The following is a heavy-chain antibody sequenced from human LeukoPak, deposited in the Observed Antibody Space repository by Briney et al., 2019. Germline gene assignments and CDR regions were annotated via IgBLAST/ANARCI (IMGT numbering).Heavy chain of an antibody. CDR3: ARVSNP. CDR1: GFTFSTYS. J-gene: IGHJ5*02. V-gene: IGHV3-21*04. Sequence: TGGSLRLSCAASGFTFSTYSMNWVRQAPGKGLEWVSSISSSGSYIYYADSVKGRFTISRDNARNSLFLQMNSLRAGDTAVYYCARVSNPWGQGILVTVPS. CDR2: ISSSGSYI.